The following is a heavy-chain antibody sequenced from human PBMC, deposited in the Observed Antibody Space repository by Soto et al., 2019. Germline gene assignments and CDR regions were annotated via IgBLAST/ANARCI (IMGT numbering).Heavy chain of an antibody. V-gene: IGHV1-69*01. CDR1: RDTFNKYA. D-gene: IGHD3-16*01. J-gene: IGHJ6*02. CDR3: ARGETYLGV. CDR2: IIPIFSSR. Sequence: QVQLVQSGAEVTKPGSSVKGSCKTSRDTFNKYAFNWVRQAPGQGLGWMGWIIPIFSSRNYAETFQGRVTITADDSTSTAYMELRSLRFADTAVYYCARGETYLGVWGQGTTVTVSS.